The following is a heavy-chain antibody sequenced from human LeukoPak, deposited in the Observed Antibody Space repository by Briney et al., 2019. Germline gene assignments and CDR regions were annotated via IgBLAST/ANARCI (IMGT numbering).Heavy chain of an antibody. D-gene: IGHD6-19*01. CDR2: INLNSGGT. CDR1: GYTFTSYA. V-gene: IGHV1-18*01. J-gene: IGHJ6*03. Sequence: ASVKVSCKASGYTFTSYAMNWVRQAPGQGLEWMGWINLNSGGTNYAQKLQGRVTMTTDTSTSTAYMELRSLRSDDTAVYYCARAIRSSGWSHYYYYYMDVWGKGTTVTISS. CDR3: ARAIRSSGWSHYYYYYMDV.